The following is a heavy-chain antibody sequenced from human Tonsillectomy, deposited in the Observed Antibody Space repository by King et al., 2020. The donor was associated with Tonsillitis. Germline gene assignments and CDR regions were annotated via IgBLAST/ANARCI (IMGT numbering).Heavy chain of an antibody. CDR2: ISYGGST. CDR3: ARGNIVTTIWSYYFDY. Sequence: QLQESGPGLVKPSETLSLTCTVSGGSISSNTYYWGWIRQPPGKGLEWIASISYGGSTYYNPSLESRVTISVDTSKNQYSLKLNSVIAADAAVYYCARGNIVTTIWSYYFDYWGQGTLVTVPS. D-gene: IGHD5-12*01. CDR1: GGSISSNTYY. V-gene: IGHV4-39*01. J-gene: IGHJ4*02.